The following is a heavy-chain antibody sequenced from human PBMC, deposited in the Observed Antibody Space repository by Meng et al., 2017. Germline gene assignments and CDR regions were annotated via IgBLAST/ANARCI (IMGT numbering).Heavy chain of an antibody. Sequence: VLWVEVGGGLVQPGRSLRLSCAASGFTFSSTSMSWGRQAPGKGLEWVSTISGSGGTTYYADAVKGRLAISRDNSNNTLYLQMNSLRAEDTAIYYCAKLTSAWGQGTLVTVSS. J-gene: IGHJ5*02. CDR1: GFTFSSTS. CDR2: ISGSGGTT. V-gene: IGHV3-23*04. D-gene: IGHD2/OR15-2a*01. CDR3: AKLTSA.